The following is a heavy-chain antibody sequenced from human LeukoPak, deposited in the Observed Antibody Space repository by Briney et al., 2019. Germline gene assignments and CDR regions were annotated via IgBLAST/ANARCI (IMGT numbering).Heavy chain of an antibody. D-gene: IGHD6-13*01. CDR2: IIPIFGTT. V-gene: IGHV1-69*06. J-gene: IGHJ6*03. Sequence: SVKVSCKASGGTFSSYAISWVRQAPGQGLEWMGGIIPIFGTTNYAQKFQDRVTITADKSTSTAYMELSSLRSEDTAVYYCARVVGLTGYSSSWYSGYYYYMDVWGQGTMVTVSS. CDR1: GGTFSSYA. CDR3: ARVVGLTGYSSSWYSGYYYYMDV.